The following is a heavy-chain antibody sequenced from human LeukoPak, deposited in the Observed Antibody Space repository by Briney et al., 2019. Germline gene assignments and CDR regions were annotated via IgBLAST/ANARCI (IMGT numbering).Heavy chain of an antibody. CDR1: GYTFTGYY. CDR3: AVCGSGSYYWSDP. D-gene: IGHD3-10*01. J-gene: IGHJ5*02. Sequence: ASVKVSCKASGYTFTGYYMHWVRQAPGQGLERMGWINPNSGGTNYAQKFQGRVTMTRDTSISTAYMELSRLRSDDTAVYYCAVCGSGSYYWSDPWGQGTLVTVSS. CDR2: INPNSGGT. V-gene: IGHV1-2*02.